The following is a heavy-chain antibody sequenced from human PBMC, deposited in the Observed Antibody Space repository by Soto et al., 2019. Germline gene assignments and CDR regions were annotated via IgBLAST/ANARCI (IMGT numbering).Heavy chain of an antibody. CDR3: AGDLSSGWTPFDC. Sequence: QVQLVQSGAEVKKPGASVKVSCKASGYTFTSYAISWVRQASGQGLEWMGWISDANGNTNYAQKLQGRDTMTTDTSTSRGSVDLRSLRSDETAVYYCAGDLSSGWTPFDCWGQGPLVTVSS. J-gene: IGHJ4*02. CDR2: ISDANGNT. V-gene: IGHV1-18*01. CDR1: GYTFTSYA. D-gene: IGHD6-19*01.